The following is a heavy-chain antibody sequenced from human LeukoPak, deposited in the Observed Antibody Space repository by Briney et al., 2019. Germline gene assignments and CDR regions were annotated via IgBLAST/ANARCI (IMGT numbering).Heavy chain of an antibody. CDR3: AREAIAARPVYYYYGMDV. CDR1: GYTFTAYY. V-gene: IGHV1-2*02. CDR2: INPNSGVT. J-gene: IGHJ6*02. D-gene: IGHD6-6*01. Sequence: GASVKVSCKASGYTFTAYYMHWVRQAPGQGPEWMGWINPNSGVTNYAQKFQGRVTMTRDTSISTAYMELSRLRSDDTAVYYCAREAIAARPVYYYYGMDVWGQGTTVTVSS.